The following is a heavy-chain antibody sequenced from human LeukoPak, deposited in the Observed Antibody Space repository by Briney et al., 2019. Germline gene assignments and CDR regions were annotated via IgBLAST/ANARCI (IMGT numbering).Heavy chain of an antibody. D-gene: IGHD1-1*01. V-gene: IGHV3-30*02. CDR3: VKESLEGDT. CDR1: GYTFTGYY. J-gene: IGHJ5*02. Sequence: SCKASGYTFTGYYMHWVRQAPGKGLDWVAFIMYDGSIKFYADSVLGRFTISRDNSKNTLDLQMNSLRTEDTAVYYCVKESLEGDTWGQGTLVTVSS. CDR2: IMYDGSIK.